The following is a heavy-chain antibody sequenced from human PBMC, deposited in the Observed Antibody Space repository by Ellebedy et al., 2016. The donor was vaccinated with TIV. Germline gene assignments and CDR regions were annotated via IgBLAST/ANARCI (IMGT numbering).Heavy chain of an antibody. CDR1: GSTFRSHG. J-gene: IGHJ4*02. D-gene: IGHD5-18*01. CDR2: ISTTDNT. CDR3: ATQLWNTEF. Sequence: PGGSLRLSCEASGSTFRSHGMAWIRQVPGKGLEWVSSISTTDNTHYADSVKGRFTISRDNPKNTLYLQMNSLRAEDTAIYYCATQLWNTEFWGQGTRVTVS. V-gene: IGHV3-23*01.